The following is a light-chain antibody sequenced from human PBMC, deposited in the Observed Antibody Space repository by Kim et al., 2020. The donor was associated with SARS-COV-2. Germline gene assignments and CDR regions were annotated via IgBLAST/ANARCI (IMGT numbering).Light chain of an antibody. CDR2: HTS. CDR3: LLYYSGVWV. V-gene: IGLV7-46*01. CDR1: TGAVTSGHY. Sequence: PGGTVPLTCDSSTGAVTSGHYPYWFQQKPGQAPRTLIYHTSNKHSWTPGRFSGSLLGGKAALTLSGAQPEDEADYYCLLYYSGVWVFGGGTQLTVL. J-gene: IGLJ2*01.